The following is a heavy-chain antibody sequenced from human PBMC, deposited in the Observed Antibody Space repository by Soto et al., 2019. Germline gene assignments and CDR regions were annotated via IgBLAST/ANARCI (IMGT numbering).Heavy chain of an antibody. V-gene: IGHV4-4*02. CDR1: GGSISRSKW. Sequence: PSETLSLSCTVSGGSISRSKWWSWGRQPPGKGLEWIGEIYHSGSTNYNPSLKSRVTISVDKSKNQFSLKLSSVTAADTAVYYCARAETPYGDYFDYWGQGTQGTVS. CDR3: ARAETPYGDYFDY. J-gene: IGHJ4*02. CDR2: IYHSGST. D-gene: IGHD2-8*01.